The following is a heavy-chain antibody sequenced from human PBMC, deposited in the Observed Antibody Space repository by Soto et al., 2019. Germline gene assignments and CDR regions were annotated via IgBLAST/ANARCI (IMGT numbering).Heavy chain of an antibody. D-gene: IGHD3-3*01. J-gene: IGHJ6*02. CDR1: GGSISSYY. Sequence: QVQLQESGPGLVKPSETLSLTCTVSGGSISSYYWSWIRQPPGKGLEWIGYIYYSGSTNYNPSLKSRVTISVDTSKNQFSLKLSSVTAADTAVYYCARDGGFWRANYGMDVWGQGTTVTVSS. V-gene: IGHV4-59*01. CDR3: ARDGGFWRANYGMDV. CDR2: IYYSGST.